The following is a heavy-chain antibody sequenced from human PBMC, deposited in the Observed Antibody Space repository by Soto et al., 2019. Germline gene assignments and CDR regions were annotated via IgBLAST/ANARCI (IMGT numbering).Heavy chain of an antibody. J-gene: IGHJ4*02. CDR1: GGTFSSYT. CDR3: ARGMMGYDSSGYYYFDY. Sequence: QVQLVQSGAEVKKPGSSVKVSCKASGGTFSSYTISWVRQAPGQGLEWMGRIIPILGIANYAQKFQGRVTITADKSTRTAYMELRSLRSEDTAVYYCARGMMGYDSSGYYYFDYWGQGTLVTVSS. D-gene: IGHD3-22*01. V-gene: IGHV1-69*02. CDR2: IIPILGIA.